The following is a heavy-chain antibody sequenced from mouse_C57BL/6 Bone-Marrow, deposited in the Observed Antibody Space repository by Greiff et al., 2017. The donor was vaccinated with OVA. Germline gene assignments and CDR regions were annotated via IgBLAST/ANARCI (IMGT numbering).Heavy chain of an antibody. CDR3: RAVVAPGAMDY. CDR1: GFTFSDYG. D-gene: IGHD1-1*01. V-gene: IGHV5-17*01. J-gene: IGHJ4*01. Sequence: DVHLVESGGGLVKPGGSLKLSCAASGFTFSDYGMHWVRQAPEKGLEWVAYISSGSSTIYYADTVKGRFTISRDNAKNTLFLQMTSLRSEDTAMYYCRAVVAPGAMDYWGQGTSVTVSS. CDR2: ISSGSSTI.